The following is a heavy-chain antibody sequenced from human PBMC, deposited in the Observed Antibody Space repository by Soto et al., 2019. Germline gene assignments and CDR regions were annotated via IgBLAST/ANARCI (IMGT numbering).Heavy chain of an antibody. CDR3: ARRTSGWYLDY. CDR1: GFTFSSYA. J-gene: IGHJ4*02. Sequence: EVQLLESGGVLVQPGGSLRLSCAASGFTFSSYAMSWVRQAPGKGLEWVSVISGSGGSTYYADSVKGRFTISRDNSKNTLYLQMNSLRAEDTAVYYCARRTSGWYLDYWGQGTLVTVSS. D-gene: IGHD6-19*01. V-gene: IGHV3-23*01. CDR2: ISGSGGST.